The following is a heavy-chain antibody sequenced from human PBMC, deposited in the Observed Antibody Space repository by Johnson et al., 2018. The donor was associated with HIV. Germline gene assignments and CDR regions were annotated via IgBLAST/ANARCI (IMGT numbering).Heavy chain of an antibody. CDR2: ISYDGSNK. D-gene: IGHD2-15*01. CDR3: AASPEDLRAFDI. Sequence: QVQLVESGGGLVKPGGSLRLSCTASGFSFSDYYMSWIRQAPGKGLEWVTVISYDGSNKYYADSVKGRFTISRDNSKNTLYLQMNSLRAEDTALYYCAASPEDLRAFDIWGQGTMVTVSS. V-gene: IGHV3-30*03. J-gene: IGHJ3*02. CDR1: GFSFSDYY.